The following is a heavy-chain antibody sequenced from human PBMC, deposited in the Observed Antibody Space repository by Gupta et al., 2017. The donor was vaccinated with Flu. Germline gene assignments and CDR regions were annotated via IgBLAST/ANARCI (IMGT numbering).Heavy chain of an antibody. D-gene: IGHD2-15*01. CDR3: AKDNTDCSGGSCYSAYFDL. V-gene: IGHV3-23*01. J-gene: IGHJ2*01. Sequence: EVQLLESGGGLVQPGGSLRLSCAASGLTFSSYAMSWVRQAPGKGLEWVSAISGSGGSTYYADSVKGRFTISRDNSKNTLYLQMNSLRAEDTAVYYCAKDNTDCSGGSCYSAYFDLWGRGTLVTVSS. CDR1: GLTFSSYA. CDR2: ISGSGGST.